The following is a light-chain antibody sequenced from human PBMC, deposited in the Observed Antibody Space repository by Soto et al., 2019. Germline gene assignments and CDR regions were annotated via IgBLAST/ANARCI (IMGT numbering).Light chain of an antibody. Sequence: DIVMTQSPDSLAVSLGERATINCTSSQSVLYSSNNENYLAWYQQNPVQPPKLLISWASTRESGVPDRFRGSGYGKDFTLTINTMQADDVAVYSCQQYYSTPQTFGQGPKVEIK. CDR1: QSVLYSSNNENY. CDR3: QQYYSTPQT. J-gene: IGKJ1*01. V-gene: IGKV4-1*01. CDR2: WAS.